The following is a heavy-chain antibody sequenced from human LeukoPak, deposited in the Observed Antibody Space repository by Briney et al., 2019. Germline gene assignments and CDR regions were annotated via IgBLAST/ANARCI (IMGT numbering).Heavy chain of an antibody. V-gene: IGHV4-59*12. CDR2: IYYSGST. Sequence: SETLSLTCTVSGGSISSYYWSWIRQPPGKGLEWIGSIYYSGSTYYNPSLKSRVTISVDTSKNQFSLKLSSVTAADTAVYYCARAPTRFGYYDSSGSYYFDYWGQGTLVTVSS. D-gene: IGHD3-22*01. CDR1: GGSISSYY. J-gene: IGHJ4*02. CDR3: ARAPTRFGYYDSSGSYYFDY.